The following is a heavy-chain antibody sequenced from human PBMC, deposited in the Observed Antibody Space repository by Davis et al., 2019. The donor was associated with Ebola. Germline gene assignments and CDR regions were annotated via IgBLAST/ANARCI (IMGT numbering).Heavy chain of an antibody. CDR2: IKQDGSEK. Sequence: GESLKISCAASGFTFSSYWMSWVRQAPGKGLEWVANIKQDGSEKYYVDSVKGRFTISRDNSKNTLYLQMNGLRAEDTAVYYCARKTTFDYWGQGTLVTVSS. CDR3: ARKTTFDY. J-gene: IGHJ4*02. CDR1: GFTFSSYW. D-gene: IGHD4-17*01. V-gene: IGHV3-7*01.